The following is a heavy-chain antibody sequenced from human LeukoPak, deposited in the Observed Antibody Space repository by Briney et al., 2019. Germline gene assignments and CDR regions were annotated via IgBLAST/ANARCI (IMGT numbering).Heavy chain of an antibody. V-gene: IGHV1-69*13. CDR3: ARCSPGDSSNFYAVLQY. CDR1: GGTFSSYA. J-gene: IGHJ4*02. Sequence: ASVKVSCKASGGTFSSYAISWVRQAPGQGLEWMGGIIPIFGTANYAQKFQGRVMITADESTSTAYLEISSLTSDDTAVYYCARCSPGDSSNFYAVLQYWGQGTQVTVST. CDR2: IIPIFGTA. D-gene: IGHD3-22*01.